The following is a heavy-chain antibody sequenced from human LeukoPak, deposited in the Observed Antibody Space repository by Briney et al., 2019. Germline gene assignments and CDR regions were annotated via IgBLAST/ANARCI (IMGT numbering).Heavy chain of an antibody. Sequence: SETLSLTCTVSGGSISSYYWSWIRQPPGKGLEWIGYIYYSGSTNYNPSLKSRVTISLDTSKNQFSLKVISMTAAYTAAYYCTKSDGYGLIPICGRGTMVTVSS. V-gene: IGHV4-59*12. CDR1: GGSISSYY. D-gene: IGHD3-10*01. J-gene: IGHJ3*02. CDR2: IYYSGST. CDR3: TKSDGYGLIPI.